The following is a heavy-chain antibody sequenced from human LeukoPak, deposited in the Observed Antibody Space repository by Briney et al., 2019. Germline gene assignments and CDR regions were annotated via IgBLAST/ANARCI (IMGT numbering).Heavy chain of an antibody. V-gene: IGHV3-23*01. J-gene: IGHJ4*02. Sequence: GGSLRLSCAASGFTFSSYAMSWVRQAPGKGLEWVSAISGSGGSTYYADSVKGRFTISRDNSKNTLYLQMNSLRDEDTAVYYCARASLLGYCSSTSCYQFDYWGQGTLVTVSS. CDR2: ISGSGGST. D-gene: IGHD2-2*01. CDR1: GFTFSSYA. CDR3: ARASLLGYCSSTSCYQFDY.